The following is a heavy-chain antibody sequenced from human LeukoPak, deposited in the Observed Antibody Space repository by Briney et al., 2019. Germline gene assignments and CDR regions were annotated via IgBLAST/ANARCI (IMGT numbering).Heavy chain of an antibody. Sequence: ASVKVSCKASGYTFTGYYMHWVRQAPGQGLEWMGRINPNSGGTNYAQKFQGRVTMTRDTSISTAYMELSRLRSDDTAVYYCARGEYGNYPKFVYWGQGTLVTVSS. CDR2: INPNSGGT. CDR1: GYTFTGYY. D-gene: IGHD4-11*01. J-gene: IGHJ4*02. CDR3: ARGEYGNYPKFVY. V-gene: IGHV1-2*06.